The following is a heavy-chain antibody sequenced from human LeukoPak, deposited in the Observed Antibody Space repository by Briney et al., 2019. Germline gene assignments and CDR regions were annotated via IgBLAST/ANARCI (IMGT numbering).Heavy chain of an antibody. CDR2: LNSSGGST. V-gene: IGHV1-46*01. J-gene: IGHJ4*02. D-gene: IGHD1-26*01. CDR1: GYIFTDHY. Sequence: GASVKVSCKTSGYIFTDHYIHWVRQAPGQGLEWMGILNSSGGSTTYAQKFQGRITMTRDASTSTVYMELRSLRSEDTAVYYCARDRWELPYYFDYWGQGTLVTVSS. CDR3: ARDRWELPYYFDY.